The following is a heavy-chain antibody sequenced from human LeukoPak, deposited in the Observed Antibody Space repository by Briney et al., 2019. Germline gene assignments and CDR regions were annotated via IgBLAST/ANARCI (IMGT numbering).Heavy chain of an antibody. V-gene: IGHV3-74*01. J-gene: IGHJ4*02. CDR1: GFTFSDYW. CDR3: ARGVY. CDR2: INTDGSIT. Sequence: GGSLRLSCAASGFTFSDYWIHWVRQAPGKGLVWVSRINTDGSITNYADSVKGRFSISRDNAKNTLYLQMSSLRAEDTAVYYCARGVYWGQGTLVTVSS.